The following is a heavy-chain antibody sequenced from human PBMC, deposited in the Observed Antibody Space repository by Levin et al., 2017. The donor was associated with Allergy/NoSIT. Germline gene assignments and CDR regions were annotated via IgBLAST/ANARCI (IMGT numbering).Heavy chain of an antibody. CDR1: GFTFSSYA. J-gene: IGHJ4*02. V-gene: IGHV3-23*01. Sequence: GGSLRLSCAASGFTFSSYAMNWVRQAPGKGLEWVSGISGSGGSTYFADSVKGRFTISRDNSKNTLYLQMNSLRAEDTAVYYCAKDQYSSGWYGSLDYWGQGTLVTVSS. CDR3: AKDQYSSGWYGSLDY. D-gene: IGHD6-19*01. CDR2: ISGSGGST.